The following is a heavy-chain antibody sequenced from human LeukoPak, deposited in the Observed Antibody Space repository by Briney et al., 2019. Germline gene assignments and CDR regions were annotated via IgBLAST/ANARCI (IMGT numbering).Heavy chain of an antibody. J-gene: IGHJ6*03. CDR3: ARPYSGSLRSYYYYMDV. V-gene: IGHV4-34*01. D-gene: IGHD1-26*01. CDR1: GGSFSGYY. Sequence: SETLSLTCAVYGGSFSGYYWSWIRQPPGKGLEWIGEINRSGSTNYNPSLKSRVTISVDTSKNQFSLKLSSVTAADTAEYYCARPYSGSLRSYYYYMDVWGKGTTVTVSS. CDR2: INRSGST.